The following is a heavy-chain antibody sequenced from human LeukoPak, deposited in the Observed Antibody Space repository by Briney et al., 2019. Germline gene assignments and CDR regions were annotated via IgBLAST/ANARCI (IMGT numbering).Heavy chain of an antibody. D-gene: IGHD6-19*01. J-gene: IGHJ4*02. CDR1: GGSISSDF. Sequence: PSETLSLTCTVSGGSISSDFWSWIRQPPGKGLEWIGYIFHSGNTNYNPSLKSRVTISGDTSKNQFSLKLSSVTAADTAVYYCARLRVMAGLYYFDFWGQGTLVTVSS. V-gene: IGHV4-59*01. CDR2: IFHSGNT. CDR3: ARLRVMAGLYYFDF.